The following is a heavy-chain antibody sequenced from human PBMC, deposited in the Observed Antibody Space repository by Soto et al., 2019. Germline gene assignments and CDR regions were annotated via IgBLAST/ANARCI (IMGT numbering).Heavy chain of an antibody. CDR3: AREGAAGREWFDP. D-gene: IGHD6-13*01. CDR2: IIPIFGSA. Sequence: QVQLEQSGAEVKRPGSSVKVSCEPSGGTFSSYAVNWVRQAPGQGLEWMGGIIPIFGSANYAQKFQGRVTVTAERSTSTAYMELSSLRSDDTAVYYCAREGAAGREWFDPWGQGTLVTVSS. V-gene: IGHV1-69*06. J-gene: IGHJ5*02. CDR1: GGTFSSYA.